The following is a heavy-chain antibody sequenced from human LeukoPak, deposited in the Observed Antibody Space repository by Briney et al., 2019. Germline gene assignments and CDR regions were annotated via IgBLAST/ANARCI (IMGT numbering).Heavy chain of an antibody. V-gene: IGHV1-18*04. CDR2: ISAYNGNT. Sequence: ASVKVSCKASGYTFTRYGISWVRQAPGQGLEWMGWISAYNGNTNYAQKLQGRVTMTTDTSTSTAYMELRSLRSDDTAVYYCARSNGLLWFGEFDYWGQGTLVTVSS. CDR3: ARSNGLLWFGEFDY. CDR1: GYTFTRYG. D-gene: IGHD3-10*01. J-gene: IGHJ4*02.